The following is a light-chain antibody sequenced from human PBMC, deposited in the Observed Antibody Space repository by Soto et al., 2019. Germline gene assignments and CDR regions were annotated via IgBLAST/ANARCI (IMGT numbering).Light chain of an antibody. J-gene: IGLJ1*01. Sequence: QSALTQPASVSGSPGQSITISCTGTSSDVGGYNYVSWYQQHPDKAPKLMIYEVTNRPSGVSNRFSGSKSGNTASLTISGLQAEDDADYYSRSYTSRSTLCVFGTGTKLTVL. V-gene: IGLV2-14*01. CDR2: EVT. CDR3: RSYTSRSTLCV. CDR1: SSDVGGYNY.